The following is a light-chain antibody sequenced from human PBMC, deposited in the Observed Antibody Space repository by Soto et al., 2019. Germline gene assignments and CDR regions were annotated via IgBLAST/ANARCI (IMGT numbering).Light chain of an antibody. J-gene: IGKJ1*01. V-gene: IGKV1-17*01. CDR3: LQHNSYPWT. Sequence: DIHMTPSPSSLSASVGERVTITCRARQDIRIDLGWYQQRQGKAPKRLIYAASSLQIGVPSRFSGSGSGTEFTLTISSLQPEDFATYYCLQHNSYPWTFGQGTKVEIK. CDR1: QDIRID. CDR2: AAS.